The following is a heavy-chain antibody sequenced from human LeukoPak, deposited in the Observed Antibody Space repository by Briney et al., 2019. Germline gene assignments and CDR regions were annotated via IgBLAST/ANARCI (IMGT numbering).Heavy chain of an antibody. CDR3: ARVAVAGTDYYYYYMDV. CDR2: IYYSGST. J-gene: IGHJ6*03. CDR1: GGSISSYY. Sequence: SETLSLTCTVSGGSISSYYWSWIRQPPGKGLEWIGYIYYSGSTNYNPSLKSRVTISVDTSKNQFSLKLSSVTAADTAVYYCARVAVAGTDYYYYYMDVWGKGTTVTISS. D-gene: IGHD6-19*01. V-gene: IGHV4-59*01.